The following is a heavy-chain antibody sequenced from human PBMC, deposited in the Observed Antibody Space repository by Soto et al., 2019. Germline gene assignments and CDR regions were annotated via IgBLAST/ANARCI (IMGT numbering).Heavy chain of an antibody. D-gene: IGHD5-18*01. CDR1: GGSISSAAYY. CDR3: AREYTYGSNFFDC. Sequence: SETLSLTCTVSGGSISSAAYYWSWIRQHPGKGLEWIGYISHSGSTYYTPSLKSRVIISADTSKNQFSVNLTPVTAADTAVYYCAREYTYGSNFFDCWGHGALVTAAS. CDR2: ISHSGST. V-gene: IGHV4-31*03. J-gene: IGHJ4*01.